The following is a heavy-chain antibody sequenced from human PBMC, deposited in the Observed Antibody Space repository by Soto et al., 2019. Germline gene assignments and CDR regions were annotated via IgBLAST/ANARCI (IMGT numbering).Heavy chain of an antibody. Sequence: QVQLQESGPRLVKPSETLSLTCTVSGAPVISDGYYWSWVRQPPGKGLEWIGHIYYSGSTNSNPSLKSRVSLPIDTSKNQFSLRLNFVTAAETAFYFCARGSLSRLLQWLPPDHWGQGILVTVSA. CDR1: GAPVISDGYY. J-gene: IGHJ4*02. CDR2: IYYSGST. D-gene: IGHD3-3*01. V-gene: IGHV4-61*08. CDR3: ARGSLSRLLQWLPPDH.